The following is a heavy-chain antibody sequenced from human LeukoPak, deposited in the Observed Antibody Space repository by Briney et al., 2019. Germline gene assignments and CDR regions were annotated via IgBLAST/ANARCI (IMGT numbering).Heavy chain of an antibody. CDR2: IATSSDYI. Sequence: GGSLRLSCAASGFTFSTYSMNWVRQAPGEGLEWGSSIATSSDYIYYAGSLKGRFTISRDNAKNSLYLHMNSLRPDDTAVYYCARGRSITILRGVAISDGFDIWGQGTKVTVS. J-gene: IGHJ3*02. V-gene: IGHV3-21*06. CDR1: GFTFSTYS. D-gene: IGHD3-10*01. CDR3: ARGRSITILRGVAISDGFDI.